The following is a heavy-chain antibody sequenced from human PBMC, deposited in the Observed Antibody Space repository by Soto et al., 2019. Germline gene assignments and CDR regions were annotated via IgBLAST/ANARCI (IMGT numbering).Heavy chain of an antibody. J-gene: IGHJ4*02. D-gene: IGHD4-17*01. CDR3: VRDRVGYGDSGD. CDR1: GNTFTTNY. CDR2: INPSGDAS. V-gene: IGHV1-46*04. Sequence: QELLVQSGAEGKEPGASVRISCKTSGNTFTTNYIHWVRQAPGQGLEWMGVINPSGDASSHTQKLQGTFTMTRDTSTSTAYMDLSSLRYDDTAVYYCVRDRVGYGDSGDWGQGTLVTVSS.